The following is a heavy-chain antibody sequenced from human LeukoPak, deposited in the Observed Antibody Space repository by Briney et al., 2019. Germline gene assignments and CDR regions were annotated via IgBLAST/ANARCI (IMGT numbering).Heavy chain of an antibody. CDR2: VYHSGST. CDR1: GGSISSSYW. Sequence: PSGTLSLTCAVSGGSISSSYWWSWVRQPPGKGLEWIGEVYHSGSTNYNPSLKSRVTISVDTSKNQFSLKLSSVTAADTAVYYCARRGILTGQLLYYFDYWGQGTLVTVSS. CDR3: ARRGILTGQLLYYFDY. V-gene: IGHV4-4*02. J-gene: IGHJ4*02. D-gene: IGHD3-9*01.